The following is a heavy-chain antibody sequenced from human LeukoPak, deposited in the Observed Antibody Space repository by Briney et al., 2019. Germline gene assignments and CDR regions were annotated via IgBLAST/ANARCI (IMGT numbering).Heavy chain of an antibody. J-gene: IGHJ4*02. CDR2: IYYSGST. CDR1: GGSISSSSYY. D-gene: IGHD6-19*01. CDR3: ASSYSSGWYRGSFDY. V-gene: IGHV4-39*01. Sequence: SETLSLTCTVSGGSISSSSYYWGWIRQPPGKGLEWIGSIYYSGSTYYNPSLKSRVTISVDTSKNQFSLKLSSVTAADTAVYYCASSYSSGWYRGSFDYWGQGTLVTVSS.